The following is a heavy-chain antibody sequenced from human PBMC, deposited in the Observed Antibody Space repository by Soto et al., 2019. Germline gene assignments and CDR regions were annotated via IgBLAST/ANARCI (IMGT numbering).Heavy chain of an antibody. V-gene: IGHV3-48*03. CDR2: ISSSGSTI. D-gene: IGHD3-22*01. CDR1: GFTFSSYE. CDR3: ARDRDGSGFDY. Sequence: GGSLRLSCAASGFTFSSYEMNWVRQAPGKGLEWVSYISSSGSTIYYADSVKGRFTISRDNAKNSLYLQMNSLRAEDTSVYCCARDRDGSGFDYWGQGTLVTVSS. J-gene: IGHJ4*02.